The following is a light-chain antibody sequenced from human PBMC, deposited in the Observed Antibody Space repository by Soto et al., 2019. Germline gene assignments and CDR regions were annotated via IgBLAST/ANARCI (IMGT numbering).Light chain of an antibody. CDR1: SSNIGSNT. V-gene: IGLV1-44*01. J-gene: IGLJ2*01. Sequence: QSVLPQPPSASGTPGPRVTISCSGSSSNIGSNTVNWYQQLPRTAPNLLIYSTNQRPSGVPDRFSGSKSGTSASLAISGLQSEDEADYYCATWDDSLNGVVFGGGTQLTVL. CDR3: ATWDDSLNGVV. CDR2: STN.